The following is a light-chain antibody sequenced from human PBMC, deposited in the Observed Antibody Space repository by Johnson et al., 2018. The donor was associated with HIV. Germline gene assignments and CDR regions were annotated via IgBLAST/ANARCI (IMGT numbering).Light chain of an antibody. Sequence: QSILTQPPSVSAAPGQKVTISCSGGSANIENNYVSWYQQLPHTAPKLLISDNNKRPSGIPDRFSGSKSGTSATLGITGLQTGDEADYYCGTWDSSLSAGWVFGTGTKVTVL. CDR1: SANIENNY. J-gene: IGLJ1*01. CDR3: GTWDSSLSAGWV. V-gene: IGLV1-51*01. CDR2: DNN.